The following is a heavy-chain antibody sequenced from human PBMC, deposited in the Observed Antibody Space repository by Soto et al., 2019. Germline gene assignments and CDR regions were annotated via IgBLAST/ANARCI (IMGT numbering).Heavy chain of an antibody. J-gene: IGHJ4*02. D-gene: IGHD4-17*01. CDR2: INHSGST. Sequence: QVQLQQWGAGLLKPSETLSLTCAVYGGSFSGYYWSWIRQPPGKGLEWIGEINHSGSTNYNPSLKSRVTISVDTSKNQFSLKLSSVTAADTAVYYCARGYGALFDYWGQGTLVTVSS. CDR3: ARGYGALFDY. CDR1: GGSFSGYY. V-gene: IGHV4-34*01.